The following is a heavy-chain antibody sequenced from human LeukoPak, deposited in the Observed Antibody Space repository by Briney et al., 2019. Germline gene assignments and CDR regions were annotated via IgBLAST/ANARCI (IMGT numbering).Heavy chain of an antibody. CDR3: ASTSAFYDYVWGSYRGTFDY. CDR1: GGSISSSSYY. CDR2: IYYSGST. J-gene: IGHJ4*02. D-gene: IGHD3-16*02. V-gene: IGHV4-39*01. Sequence: PSETLSLTCTVSGGSISSSSYYLGWIRQPQGKGLEWIGSIYYSGSTYYYPSLKSQVTISVDTSKNQFSLKLSSVTAEDTAVYYCASTSAFYDYVWGSYRGTFDYWGQGTLVTASS.